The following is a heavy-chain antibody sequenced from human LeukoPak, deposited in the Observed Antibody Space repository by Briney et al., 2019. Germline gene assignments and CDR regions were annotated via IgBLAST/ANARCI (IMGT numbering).Heavy chain of an antibody. CDR3: ARGPYSSGWPEGDAIDI. CDR2: ISAYNGNT. Sequence: ASVKVSCKASGYTFTSYGISWVRQAPGQGLEWMGWISAYNGNTNYAQKLQGRVTMTTDTSTSTAYMELRSLRSDDTAVYYCARGPYSSGWPEGDAIDIWGQGTMVTVSS. J-gene: IGHJ3*02. V-gene: IGHV1-18*01. CDR1: GYTFTSYG. D-gene: IGHD6-19*01.